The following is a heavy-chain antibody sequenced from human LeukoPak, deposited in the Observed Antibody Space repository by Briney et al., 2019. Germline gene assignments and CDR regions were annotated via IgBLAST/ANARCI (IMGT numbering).Heavy chain of an antibody. CDR3: ARHPFATPFDY. V-gene: IGHV4-59*08. CDR2: MYETGHT. J-gene: IGHJ4*02. CDR1: GGSISGYY. Sequence: SETLSLTCSVSGGSISGYYWSWIRQPPGQGLEWIGYMYETGHTMYNSSLKSRVTMSPDTSKNHFSLSLSSVTAADTAVYYCARHPFATPFDYWGPGTLVTVSS. D-gene: IGHD2-15*01.